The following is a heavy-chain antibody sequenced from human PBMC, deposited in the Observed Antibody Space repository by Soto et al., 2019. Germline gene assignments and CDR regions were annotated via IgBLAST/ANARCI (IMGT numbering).Heavy chain of an antibody. V-gene: IGHV3-33*01. Sequence: QVQLVESGGGVVQPGRSLRLSCAASGFTFSSYGMHWVRQAPGKGLEWVAVIWYDGSNKYYADSVKGRFTISRDNSKNTLYLHRNSLRAEDTAVYYCARGYDFWSGYPPEYFQHWGQGILVTVSS. D-gene: IGHD3-3*01. CDR2: IWYDGSNK. CDR1: GFTFSSYG. J-gene: IGHJ1*01. CDR3: ARGYDFWSGYPPEYFQH.